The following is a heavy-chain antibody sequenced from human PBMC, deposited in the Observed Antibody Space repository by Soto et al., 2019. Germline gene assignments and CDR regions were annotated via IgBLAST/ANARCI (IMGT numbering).Heavy chain of an antibody. J-gene: IGHJ3*02. D-gene: IGHD6-13*01. CDR3: ARGSRSSSWYGYAFDI. Sequence: QVQLQQWGAGLLKPSETLSLTCAVYGGSFSGYYWSWIRQPPGKGLEWIGEINHSGSTNYNPSLKRRVTISVDTSQNQFSLKLSSVTAADTAVYYCARGSRSSSWYGYAFDIWGQGTMVTVSS. V-gene: IGHV4-34*01. CDR1: GGSFSGYY. CDR2: INHSGST.